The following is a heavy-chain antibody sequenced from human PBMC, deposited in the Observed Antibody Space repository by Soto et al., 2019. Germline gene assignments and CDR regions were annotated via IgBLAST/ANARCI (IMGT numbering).Heavy chain of an antibody. J-gene: IGHJ4*02. CDR1: GGSFSGYY. Sequence: QLQLQQWGAGLLKPSETLSLTCAVYGGSFSGYYWSWIRQPPGKGLEWIGEINHSGSTNYNPSLKSRVTISVDTSKNQFSLKLSSVTAADTAVSYCARGGSSGYDGLDYWGQGTLVTVSS. CDR2: INHSGST. D-gene: IGHD5-12*01. CDR3: ARGGSSGYDGLDY. V-gene: IGHV4-34*01.